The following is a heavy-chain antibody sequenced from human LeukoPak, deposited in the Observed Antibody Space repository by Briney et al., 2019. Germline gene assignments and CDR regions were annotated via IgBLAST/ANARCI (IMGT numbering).Heavy chain of an antibody. Sequence: GGSLRLSCAASGFTFSTYAMSWVRQAPGKGLEGVSAISGSGGSTYYADSVKGRFTISRDNSKNTLYLQMNSLRAEDTAAYYCAKDRVSVSPNYFDNWGQGTLVTVSS. CDR3: AKDRVSVSPNYFDN. D-gene: IGHD3-10*01. CDR2: ISGSGGST. CDR1: GFTFSTYA. J-gene: IGHJ4*02. V-gene: IGHV3-23*01.